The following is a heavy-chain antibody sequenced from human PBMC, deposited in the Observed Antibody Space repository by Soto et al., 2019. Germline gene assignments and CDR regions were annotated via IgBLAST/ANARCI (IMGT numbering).Heavy chain of an antibody. D-gene: IGHD2-15*01. CDR2: IYWKSERI. CDR3: VKDVAPGGLDY. J-gene: IGHJ4*02. Sequence: PGGSLRLSCTTSGFPTNDRAMHWIRRAPGKGLEWVSGIYWKSERIDYAGSVKGRFTISRDNAGISLYLQMNSLREEDTAVYYCVKDVAPGGLDYWGQGALVTVSS. V-gene: IGHV3-9*02. CDR1: GFPTNDRA.